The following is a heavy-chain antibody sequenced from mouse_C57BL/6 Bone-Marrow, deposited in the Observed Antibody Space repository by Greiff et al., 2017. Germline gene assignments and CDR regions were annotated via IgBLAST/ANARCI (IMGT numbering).Heavy chain of an antibody. D-gene: IGHD2-4*01. V-gene: IGHV1-77*01. Sequence: QVQLQQSGPELVKPGASVKLSCKASGYTFTSYDINWVKQRPGQGLEWIGEINPGSGGTNYNEKFKGKATLTADKSSSTAYMQLSSLTSEDSAVYFCAREDYDYDVYYAMDYWGQGTSVTVSS. CDR1: GYTFTSYD. J-gene: IGHJ4*01. CDR3: AREDYDYDVYYAMDY. CDR2: INPGSGGT.